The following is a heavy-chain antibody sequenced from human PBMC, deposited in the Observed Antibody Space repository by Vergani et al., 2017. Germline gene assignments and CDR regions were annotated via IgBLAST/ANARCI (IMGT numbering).Heavy chain of an antibody. CDR1: GFTFTSSA. J-gene: IGHJ2*01. Sequence: QMQLVQSGPEVKKPGTSVKVSCKASGFTFTSSAMQWVRQARGQRLEWIGWIVVGSGNTNYAQKFQESVTITRDMSTSTAYMELRSRRSEDTAVYYCAGDGGIAVAGNRRGFDLWGRGTLVTVSS. CDR3: AGDGGIAVAGNRRGFDL. CDR2: IVVGSGNT. D-gene: IGHD6-19*01. V-gene: IGHV1-58*02.